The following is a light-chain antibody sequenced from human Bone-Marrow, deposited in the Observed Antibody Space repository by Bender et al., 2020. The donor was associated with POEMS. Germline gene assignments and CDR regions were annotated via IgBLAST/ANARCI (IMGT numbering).Light chain of an antibody. CDR2: SND. CDR1: SSNIGTYS. CDR3: ASWDVSLNGRV. Sequence: QSVLTQPPSASATPGQTVTISCSGSSSNIGTYSVNWYQQLPGAAPKLLIYSNDRRPSGVPDRFSGSKSGTSASLAISGLQSEDEAIYYCASWDVSLNGRVFGAGTTLTVL. J-gene: IGLJ3*02. V-gene: IGLV1-44*01.